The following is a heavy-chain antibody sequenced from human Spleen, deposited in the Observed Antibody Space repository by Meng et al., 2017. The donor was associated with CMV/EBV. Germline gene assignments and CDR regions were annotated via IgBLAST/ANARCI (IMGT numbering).Heavy chain of an antibody. Sequence: GESLKISCVVSGFTFRNYWMSWVRQAPGKGLEWVANIKQGGSEKSYVDSVKGRFTISRDDAKNPLYLQMNSLRAEDTAVYYCARSQDVWGQGTTVTVSS. CDR2: IKQGGSEK. J-gene: IGHJ6*02. CDR1: GFTFRNYW. V-gene: IGHV3-7*01. CDR3: ARSQDV.